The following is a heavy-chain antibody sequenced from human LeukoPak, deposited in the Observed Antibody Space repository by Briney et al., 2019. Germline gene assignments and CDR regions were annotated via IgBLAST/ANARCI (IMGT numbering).Heavy chain of an antibody. CDR3: ARGGYDFWSGYYTGSHAFDI. D-gene: IGHD3-3*01. J-gene: IGHJ3*02. CDR2: INHSGST. V-gene: IGHV4-34*01. CDR1: GGSFSGYY. Sequence: SETLSLTCAVYGGSFSGYYWSWIRQPPAKGLEWIGEINHSGSTNYNPSLKSRVTISVDTSKNQFSLKLSSVTAADTAVYYCARGGYDFWSGYYTGSHAFDIWGQGTMVTVSS.